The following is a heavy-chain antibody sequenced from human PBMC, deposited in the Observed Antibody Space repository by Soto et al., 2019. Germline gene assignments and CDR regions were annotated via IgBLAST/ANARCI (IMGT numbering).Heavy chain of an antibody. CDR3: ARKAVAAKGYYYYYGMDV. D-gene: IGHD2-15*01. J-gene: IGHJ6*02. Sequence: SVKVSCKASGGTFSSYAISWVRQAPGQGLEWMGGIIPIFGTANYAQKFQGRVTITADESTSTAYMELSSLRSEDTAVYYCARKAVAAKGYYYYYGMDVWGQGTTVTAP. CDR2: IIPIFGTA. V-gene: IGHV1-69*13. CDR1: GGTFSSYA.